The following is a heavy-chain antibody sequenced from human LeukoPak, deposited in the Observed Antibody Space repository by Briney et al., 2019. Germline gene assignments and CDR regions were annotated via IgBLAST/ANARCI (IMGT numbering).Heavy chain of an antibody. Sequence: GGSLRLSCVASGFTFSSYGMHWVRQAPGKGLEWVAFIRYDGSNKYYADSVKGRFTISRDNSKNTLYLQMNSLRAEDTAVYYCARRAGGYSHPYDYWGQGILVTVSS. D-gene: IGHD4-23*01. J-gene: IGHJ4*02. V-gene: IGHV3-30*02. CDR1: GFTFSSYG. CDR3: ARRAGGYSHPYDY. CDR2: IRYDGSNK.